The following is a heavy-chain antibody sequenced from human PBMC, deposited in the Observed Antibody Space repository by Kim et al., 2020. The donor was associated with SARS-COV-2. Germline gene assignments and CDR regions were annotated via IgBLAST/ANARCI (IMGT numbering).Heavy chain of an antibody. D-gene: IGHD6-6*01. J-gene: IGHJ5*02. CDR1: GGSISSSSYY. Sequence: SETLSLTCTVSGGSISSSSYYWGWIHQPPGKGLEWIGSIYYSGSTYYNPSLKSRVTISVDTSKNQFSLKLSSVTAADTAVYYCARHEWRIAARPPLNWFDPWGQGTLVTVSS. V-gene: IGHV4-39*01. CDR2: IYYSGST. CDR3: ARHEWRIAARPPLNWFDP.